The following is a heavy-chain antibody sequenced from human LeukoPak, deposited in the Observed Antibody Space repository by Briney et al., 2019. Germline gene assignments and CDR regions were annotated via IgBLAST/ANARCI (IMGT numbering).Heavy chain of an antibody. V-gene: IGHV3-21*01. CDR2: ISVSSTYI. CDR3: ARDKDFDY. Sequence: GGSLRLSCAVSAFIFSNYSMNWVRQAPGKGLEWVSSISVSSTYIYYADSVKGRFTISRDNAKNSLYLQMNSLRAEDTAVYYCARDKDFDYWGQGTLVTVSS. CDR1: AFIFSNYS. J-gene: IGHJ4*02.